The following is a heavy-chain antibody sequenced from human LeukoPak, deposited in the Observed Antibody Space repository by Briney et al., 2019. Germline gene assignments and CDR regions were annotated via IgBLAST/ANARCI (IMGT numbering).Heavy chain of an antibody. Sequence: ASLKVSREGSGYMFDVFYMHWVRQGPRQGLEWMGWIDPNNGETVYGQEFQGRVTMTRDTSIATAYMELTSLTFDDSAVYYCVTSGGLPSNTLSVWGQGTKVTVSS. V-gene: IGHV1-2*02. CDR3: VTSGGLPSNTLSV. J-gene: IGHJ3*01. CDR1: GYMFDVFY. CDR2: IDPNNGET. D-gene: IGHD2-15*01.